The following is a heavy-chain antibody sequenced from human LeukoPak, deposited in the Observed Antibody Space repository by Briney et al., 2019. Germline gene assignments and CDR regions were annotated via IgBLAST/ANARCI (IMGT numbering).Heavy chain of an antibody. D-gene: IGHD3-10*01. V-gene: IGHV3-23*01. J-gene: IGHJ4*02. CDR3: AKGPTRNYYGSGSQFDY. CDR2: ISGSGGST. CDR1: GFTFSNDA. Sequence: PGGSLRLSCAASGFTFSNDAMNWVRQAPGNGLEWVSSISGSGGSTYYADSVKGRFTISRDNSKNTLYLQMNSLRAEDTAVYYCAKGPTRNYYGSGSQFDYWGQGTLVTVSS.